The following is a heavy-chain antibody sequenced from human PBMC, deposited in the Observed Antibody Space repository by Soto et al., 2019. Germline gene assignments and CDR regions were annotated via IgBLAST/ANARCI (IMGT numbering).Heavy chain of an antibody. CDR1: GFTFSSYT. CDR3: TREHVVTIFRRGQRGSFDN. CDR2: ITSGSDYI. Sequence: GSLILACAASGFTFSSYTMNGVRQAPGKGLEWVAFITSGSDYIYYADSVKGRFTISRDDANNSLFLQMSSLRAEDTAVYYCTREHVVTIFRRGQRGSFDNWSQGTLVTVYS. D-gene: IGHD3-9*01. V-gene: IGHV3-21*01. J-gene: IGHJ4*02.